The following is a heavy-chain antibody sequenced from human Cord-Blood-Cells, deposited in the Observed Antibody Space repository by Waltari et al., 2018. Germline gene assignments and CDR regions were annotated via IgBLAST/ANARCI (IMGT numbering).Heavy chain of an antibody. J-gene: IGHJ6*02. D-gene: IGHD4-4*01. Sequence: QVQLQQWGAGLLKPSETLSLTCAVYGGSFSGYYWSWIRQPPGKGLEWSGEINHIGSTNYNPPLKGRVTISVDTSKNQFSLTLSSVTAADTAVYYCARGSATVTTYYYDGMDVWGQGTTVTVSS. CDR2: INHIGST. CDR1: GGSFSGYY. CDR3: ARGSATVTTYYYDGMDV. V-gene: IGHV4-34*01.